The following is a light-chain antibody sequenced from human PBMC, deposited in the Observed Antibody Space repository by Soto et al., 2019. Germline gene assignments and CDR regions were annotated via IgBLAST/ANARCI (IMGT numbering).Light chain of an antibody. CDR2: AAS. CDR3: QQSYSTPIT. V-gene: IGKV1-39*01. J-gene: IGKJ5*01. CDR1: QSISSY. Sequence: DIQMTQSPSSLSASVGDRVTITCRASQSISSYLNWYQQKLGKAPKLLIYAASSLQSGVPSRFSGSGSGTDFTLTITSLQPEDFATYYCQQSYSTPITFGHGTRLEIE.